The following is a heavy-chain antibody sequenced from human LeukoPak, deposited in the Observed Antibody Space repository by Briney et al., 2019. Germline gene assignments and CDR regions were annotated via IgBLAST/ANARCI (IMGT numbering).Heavy chain of an antibody. CDR1: GFTFDDYA. D-gene: IGHD1-26*01. J-gene: IGHJ4*02. CDR2: ISWNSGSI. V-gene: IGHV3-9*01. CDR3: ASTRRREWELLGAFDY. Sequence: PGGSLRLSCAASGFTFDDYAMHWVRQAPGKGLEWVSGISWNSGSIGYADSVKGRFTISRDNAKNSLYLQMNSLRAEDTALYYCASTRRREWELLGAFDYWGQGTLVTVSS.